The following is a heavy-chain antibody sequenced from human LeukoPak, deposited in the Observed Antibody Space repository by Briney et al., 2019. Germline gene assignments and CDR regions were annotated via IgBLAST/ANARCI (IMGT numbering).Heavy chain of an antibody. CDR3: ARTHLTGQTYYFDY. V-gene: IGHV3-11*03. D-gene: IGHD3-9*01. CDR2: ISSFSTYT. J-gene: IGHJ4*02. CDR1: GFTFSDYF. Sequence: GGSLRLSCAASGFTFSDYFMSWIRQAPGKGLGWVSYISSFSTYTNYADRVMRRRTISRDNAKNSLYLQMNSLRAEDTAVYYCARTHLTGQTYYFDYWGQGSLVGVSS.